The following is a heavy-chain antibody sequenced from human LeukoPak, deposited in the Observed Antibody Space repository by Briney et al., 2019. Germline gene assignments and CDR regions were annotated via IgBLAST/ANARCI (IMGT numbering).Heavy chain of an antibody. CDR2: INHSGSS. V-gene: IGHV4-34*01. Sequence: KPSETLSLTCAVYGGTFSDYYWSWIRQPPGKGLEWIGEINHSGSSNYNTSHESRVTISVATSKNQFSLQLSSVTAADTAVYYCARRGGAGSGWYWSFRDEYWGEGTLVTVSS. D-gene: IGHD6-19*01. J-gene: IGHJ4*02. CDR3: ARRGGAGSGWYWSFRDEY. CDR1: GGTFSDYY.